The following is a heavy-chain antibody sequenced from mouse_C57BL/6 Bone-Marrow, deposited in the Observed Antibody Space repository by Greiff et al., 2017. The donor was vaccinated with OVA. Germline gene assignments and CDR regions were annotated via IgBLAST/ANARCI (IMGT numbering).Heavy chain of an antibody. V-gene: IGHV1-4*01. J-gene: IGHJ3*01. Sequence: QVQLQQSGAELARPGASVKMSCKASGYTFTSYTMHWVKQRPGPGLEWIGYINPSSGYTKYNQKFKDKATLTADKSSSTAYMQLSSLTSEDSAVYYWARPYYGSSYGFAYWGQGTLVTVSA. CDR1: GYTFTSYT. CDR2: INPSSGYT. D-gene: IGHD1-1*01. CDR3: ARPYYGSSYGFAY.